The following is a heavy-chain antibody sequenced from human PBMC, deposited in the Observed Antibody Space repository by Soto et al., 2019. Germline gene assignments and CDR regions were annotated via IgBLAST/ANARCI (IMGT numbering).Heavy chain of an antibody. Sequence: GGSLRLSCAASGFTFDDYAMHWVRQAPGKGLEWVSGISWNSGSIGYADSVKGRFTISRDNAKNSLYLQMNSLRAEDTALYYCAKDTDSGYETHDAFDIWGQGTMVTVSS. D-gene: IGHD5-12*01. CDR2: ISWNSGSI. CDR3: AKDTDSGYETHDAFDI. CDR1: GFTFDDYA. J-gene: IGHJ3*02. V-gene: IGHV3-9*01.